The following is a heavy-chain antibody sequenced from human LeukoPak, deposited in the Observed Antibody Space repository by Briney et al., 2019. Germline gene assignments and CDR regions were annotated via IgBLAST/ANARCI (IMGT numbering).Heavy chain of an antibody. Sequence: SETLSLTCTVSGASISRSSYYWGWIRQPPGKGLEWIGSIYYNGDTYYNSSLKSRLTISVDTSKNQFTLKLSSMTAADTALYYCARLRGYTSGNPGYWGQGSLVTVSS. CDR1: GASISRSSYY. D-gene: IGHD5-18*01. CDR3: ARLRGYTSGNPGY. V-gene: IGHV4-39*01. CDR2: IYYNGDT. J-gene: IGHJ4*02.